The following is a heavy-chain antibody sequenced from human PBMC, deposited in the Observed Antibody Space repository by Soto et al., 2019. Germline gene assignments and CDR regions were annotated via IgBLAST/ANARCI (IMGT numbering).Heavy chain of an antibody. D-gene: IGHD3-10*01. Sequence: SETLSLTCAVYGGSFSGYYWSWIRQPPGKGLEWIGEINHSGSTNYNPSLKSRVTISVDTSKNQFSLKLSSVTAADTAVYYCASAGRYYGSGSYYTPLRGYYYYGMDVWGQGTTVTVSS. CDR2: INHSGST. V-gene: IGHV4-34*01. CDR1: GGSFSGYY. CDR3: ASAGRYYGSGSYYTPLRGYYYYGMDV. J-gene: IGHJ6*02.